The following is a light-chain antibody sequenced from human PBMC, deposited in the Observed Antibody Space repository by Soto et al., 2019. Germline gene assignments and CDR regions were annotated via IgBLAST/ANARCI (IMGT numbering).Light chain of an antibody. V-gene: IGLV2-18*01. CDR1: SSDVGSYNR. CDR3: SVYTSSSVV. CDR2: EVS. Sequence: QSALTQPPSVSGSPRQSVTISCTGTSSDVGSYNRVSWYQQPPGTAPKLMIYEVSNRPSGVPDRFSGSKSGNTASLTISGLQAEDEADYYCSVYTSSSVVFGGGTQLTVL. J-gene: IGLJ2*01.